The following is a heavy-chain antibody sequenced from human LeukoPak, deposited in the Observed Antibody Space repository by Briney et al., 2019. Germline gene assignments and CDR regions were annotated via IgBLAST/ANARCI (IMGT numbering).Heavy chain of an antibody. Sequence: ASVKVSCKASGYTFTGYYMHWVRQAPGQGLDWMGWINPNSGDTNYAQKYQGRVTLTSDTSISTAYMELSRLTSDDTAVYHCARVADGYYFDFWGQGTLVTVSS. J-gene: IGHJ4*02. V-gene: IGHV1-2*02. CDR2: INPNSGDT. CDR3: ARVADGYYFDF. D-gene: IGHD6-25*01. CDR1: GYTFTGYY.